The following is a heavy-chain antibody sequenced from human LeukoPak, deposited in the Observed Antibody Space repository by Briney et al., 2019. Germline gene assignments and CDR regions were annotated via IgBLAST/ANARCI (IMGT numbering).Heavy chain of an antibody. V-gene: IGHV3-66*01. CDR2: IYAGGST. Sequence: GGSLRLSCAVSGFRVTNDYMNWVRQAPGKGLEWVSIIYAGGSTYYADSVKGRFTISRDNAKNSLYLQMNSLRAEDTAVYYCARSMGYCSSTTCSFDYWGQGTLVTVSS. CDR3: ARSMGYCSSTTCSFDY. CDR1: GFRVTNDY. J-gene: IGHJ4*02. D-gene: IGHD2-2*01.